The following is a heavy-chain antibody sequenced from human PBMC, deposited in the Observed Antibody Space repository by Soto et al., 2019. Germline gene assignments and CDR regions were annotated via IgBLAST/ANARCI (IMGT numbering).Heavy chain of an antibody. V-gene: IGHV3-48*03. Sequence: EVQLLESGGGLVQPGGSLRLSCAASGFTFSSYEMNWVRQAPGKGLEWVSYISSSGSTIYYADSVKGRFTISRDNAKYSLYLQMNSLRAEDTAVYYCARARDYYDSSGYYYVRYFDYWGQGTLVTVSS. J-gene: IGHJ4*02. CDR1: GFTFSSYE. D-gene: IGHD3-22*01. CDR3: ARARDYYDSSGYYYVRYFDY. CDR2: ISSSGSTI.